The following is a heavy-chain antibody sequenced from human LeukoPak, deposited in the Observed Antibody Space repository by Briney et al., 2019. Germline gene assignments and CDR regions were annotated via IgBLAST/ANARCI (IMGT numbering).Heavy chain of an antibody. J-gene: IGHJ4*02. CDR3: ARRKAYSGYDSPPYYFEY. CDR1: GFTFSSYW. V-gene: IGHV3-7*01. Sequence: GGSLRLSCAASGFTFSSYWMTWVRQAPGKGLEWVANMNQDGSEKYYVDSVKGRFTISRDNAKNSLYLQMNSLRAEDTAVYYCARRKAYSGYDSPPYYFEYWYQGTLVTVSS. D-gene: IGHD5-12*01. CDR2: MNQDGSEK.